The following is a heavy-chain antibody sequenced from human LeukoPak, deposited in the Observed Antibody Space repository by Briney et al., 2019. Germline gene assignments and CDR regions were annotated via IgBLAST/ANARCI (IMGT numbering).Heavy chain of an antibody. CDR1: GFTVSSNY. Sequence: GGSLRLSCPASGFTVSSNYLSWFRQAPGKGLEWVSVIYSGGSTYYADSVKGRFTISRDNSKNTLYLQMNSLRAEDTAVYYCARGLQGYGYYYYFDYWGQGTLVTVSS. V-gene: IGHV3-53*01. D-gene: IGHD5-18*01. CDR3: ARGLQGYGYYYYFDY. CDR2: IYSGGST. J-gene: IGHJ4*02.